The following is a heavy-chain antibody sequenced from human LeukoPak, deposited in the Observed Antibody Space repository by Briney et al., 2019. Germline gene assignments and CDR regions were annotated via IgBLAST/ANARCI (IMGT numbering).Heavy chain of an antibody. D-gene: IGHD3-22*01. J-gene: IGHJ4*02. CDR2: ISYDGSNK. Sequence: PGRSLRLSCAASGFTFSSYAMHWVRQAPGKGLEWVAVISYDGSNKYYADSVKGRFTISRDNSKNTLYLQMNSLRAEDTAVYYRARGYYDSSGYYGDYFDYWGQGTLVTVSS. V-gene: IGHV3-30*04. CDR1: GFTFSSYA. CDR3: ARGYYDSSGYYGDYFDY.